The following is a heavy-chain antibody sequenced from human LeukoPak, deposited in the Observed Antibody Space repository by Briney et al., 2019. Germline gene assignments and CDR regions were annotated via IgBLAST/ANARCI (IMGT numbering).Heavy chain of an antibody. D-gene: IGHD4-17*01. CDR3: ARSVYGDYGGWYFDL. J-gene: IGHJ2*01. Sequence: PSETLSLTCTVSGGSISSSSYYWGWIRQPPGKGLEWIGSIYYSGSTYYNPSLKSRVTISVDTSKNQFSLKLSSVTAADTAVYYCARSVYGDYGGWYFDLWGRGTLVTVSS. CDR2: IYYSGST. CDR1: GGSISSSSYY. V-gene: IGHV4-39*07.